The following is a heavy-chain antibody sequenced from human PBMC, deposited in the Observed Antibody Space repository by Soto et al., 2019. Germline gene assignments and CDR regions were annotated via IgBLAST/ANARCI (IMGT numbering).Heavy chain of an antibody. CDR2: ISYDGSDI. D-gene: IGHD6-19*01. J-gene: IGHJ5*02. Sequence: QVQLVESGGGVVQPGRSLRLSCAASGFMFSTYAMHWVRQAPGKGLEWVAVISYDGSDIYYGDSGKGRFTISRDNSSNTLYLEMNSLQTEDTAVFYCARDQGRTVTRGDWFDPWGQGTLVTVSS. CDR1: GFMFSTYA. V-gene: IGHV3-30-3*01. CDR3: ARDQGRTVTRGDWFDP.